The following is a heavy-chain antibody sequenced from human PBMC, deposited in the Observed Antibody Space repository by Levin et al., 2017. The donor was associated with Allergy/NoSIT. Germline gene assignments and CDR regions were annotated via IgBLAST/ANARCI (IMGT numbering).Heavy chain of an antibody. Sequence: KGLEWMGIIYVGDSEIRYSPSFQGQVTISADRSTSTAFVQWGSLKASDTAMYYCARGVSSGYPDVYDIWGQGTMVTVSS. V-gene: IGHV5-51*01. CDR2: IYVGDSEI. J-gene: IGHJ3*02. CDR3: ARGVSSGYPDVYDI. D-gene: IGHD3-22*01.